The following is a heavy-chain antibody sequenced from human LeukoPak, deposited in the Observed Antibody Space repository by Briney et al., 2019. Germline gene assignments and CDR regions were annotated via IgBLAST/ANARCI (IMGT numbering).Heavy chain of an antibody. D-gene: IGHD6-19*01. CDR2: ISAYNGNT. J-gene: IGHJ4*02. Sequence: ASVKVSCKASGYTFTSYGISWVRQAPGQGLEWMGWISAYNGNTNYAQKLQGRVTMTRDTSTSTAYMELRSLRSDDTAGYYCARAPVGSGCYDYWGQGTLVTVSS. CDR1: GYTFTSYG. CDR3: ARAPVGSGCYDY. V-gene: IGHV1-18*01.